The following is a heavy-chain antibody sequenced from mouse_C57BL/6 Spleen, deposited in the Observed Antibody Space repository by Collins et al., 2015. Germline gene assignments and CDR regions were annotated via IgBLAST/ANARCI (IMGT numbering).Heavy chain of an antibody. Sequence: QVQLQQPGAELVKPGASVKMSCKASGYTFTGYWITWVKQRPGQGLEWIGDIYPGSGSTNYNEKFKSKATLTVDTSSSTAYMQLSSLTSEDSAVYYCARNDYSNLAWFAYWGQGTLVTVSA. D-gene: IGHD2-5*01. CDR3: ARNDYSNLAWFAY. J-gene: IGHJ3*01. CDR1: GYTFTGYW. CDR2: IYPGSGST. V-gene: IGHV1-55*01.